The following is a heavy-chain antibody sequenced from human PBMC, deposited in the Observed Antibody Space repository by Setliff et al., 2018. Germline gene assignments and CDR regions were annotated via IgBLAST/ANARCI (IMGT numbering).Heavy chain of an antibody. V-gene: IGHV3-30*02. J-gene: IGHJ4*01. D-gene: IGHD7-27*01. CDR1: GFSFNTYG. Sequence: GGSLRLSCAASGFSFNTYGMHWVRQAPGEGLEWVAFVQFDGSNKYYADSVQGRFAISRDNSKNTLYLQMNSLRSDDTAVYYCAGVHWTTNWFLHYWGQGTLVTVSS. CDR2: VQFDGSNK. CDR3: AGVHWTTNWFLHY.